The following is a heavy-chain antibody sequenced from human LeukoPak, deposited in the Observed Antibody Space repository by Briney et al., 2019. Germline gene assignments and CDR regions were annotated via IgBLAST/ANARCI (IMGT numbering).Heavy chain of an antibody. Sequence: GASVKVSCKASGYTFTSYGISWVRQAPGQGLEGMGWISAYNGNTNYAQKLQGRVTMTTETSTSTAYMELRSLRSDDTAVYYCARGSSEVWFGEVFDYWGQGTLVTVSS. CDR1: GYTFTSYG. CDR2: ISAYNGNT. CDR3: ARGSSEVWFGEVFDY. J-gene: IGHJ4*02. V-gene: IGHV1-18*04. D-gene: IGHD3-10*01.